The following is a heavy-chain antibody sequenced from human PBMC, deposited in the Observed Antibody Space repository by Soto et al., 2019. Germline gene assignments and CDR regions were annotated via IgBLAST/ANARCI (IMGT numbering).Heavy chain of an antibody. CDR1: GYTFTSYG. V-gene: IGHV1-18*01. J-gene: IGHJ6*02. CDR2: ISAYTGNT. D-gene: IGHD3-3*01. CDR3: ARVMAYDFWSGYLPLLNRYGMDV. Sequence: GASVKVSCKASGYTFTSYGISWVRQAPGQGLGWMGWISAYTGNTNYAQKLQGRVTMTTDTSTSTAYMELRSLRSDDTAVYYCARVMAYDFWSGYLPLLNRYGMDVWGQGTTVTVSS.